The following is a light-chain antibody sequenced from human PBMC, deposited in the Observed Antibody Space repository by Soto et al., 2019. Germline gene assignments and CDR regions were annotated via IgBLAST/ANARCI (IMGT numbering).Light chain of an antibody. Sequence: QSALTQPASVSGSPRQSVTISCTGTSSDVGSYNLVSWYQQHPGKAPKFIIYEGTKRPAGVSIRFSGSKSDNTASLTISGLQTGDEADYYCCSYAGNSTGVFGGGTQLTVL. V-gene: IGLV2-23*01. CDR1: SSDVGSYNL. J-gene: IGLJ3*02. CDR3: CSYAGNSTGV. CDR2: EGT.